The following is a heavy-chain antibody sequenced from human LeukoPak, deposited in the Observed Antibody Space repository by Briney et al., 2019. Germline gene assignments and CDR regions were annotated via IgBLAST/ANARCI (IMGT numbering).Heavy chain of an antibody. D-gene: IGHD6-13*01. Sequence: ASVEVSCKASGYTFTSYGISWVRQAPGQGLEWMGWISAYNGNTNYAQKLQGRVTMTTDTSTSTAYMELRSLRSDDTAVYYCARNYYSSSWLSQFDYRGQGTLVTVSS. V-gene: IGHV1-18*01. J-gene: IGHJ4*02. CDR3: ARNYYSSSWLSQFDY. CDR1: GYTFTSYG. CDR2: ISAYNGNT.